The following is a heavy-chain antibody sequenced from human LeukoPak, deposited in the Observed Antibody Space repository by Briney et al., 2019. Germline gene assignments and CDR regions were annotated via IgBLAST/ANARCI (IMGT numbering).Heavy chain of an antibody. CDR1: GFTFSSYG. V-gene: IGHV3-30*18. Sequence: GGSLRLSCAASGFTFSSYGMHWVLQAPGKGLEWVAVISYDGSNKYYADSVKGRFTISRDNSKNTLYLQMNSLRAEDTAVYYCAKDPCGGDCYSPLYYFDYWGQGTLVTVSS. D-gene: IGHD2-21*02. CDR3: AKDPCGGDCYSPLYYFDY. CDR2: ISYDGSNK. J-gene: IGHJ4*02.